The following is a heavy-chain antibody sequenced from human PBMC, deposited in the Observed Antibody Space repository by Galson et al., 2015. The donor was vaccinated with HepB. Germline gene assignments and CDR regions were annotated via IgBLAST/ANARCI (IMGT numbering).Heavy chain of an antibody. Sequence: SLRLSCAASGFTFSSYAMSWVRQAPGKGLEWVSAISGSGGSTYYADSVKGRFTISRDNSKNTLYLQMNSLRAEDTAVYYCAKDRDYGDYPTDYWGQGTLVTVSS. J-gene: IGHJ4*02. CDR1: GFTFSSYA. CDR2: ISGSGGST. V-gene: IGHV3-23*01. CDR3: AKDRDYGDYPTDY. D-gene: IGHD4-17*01.